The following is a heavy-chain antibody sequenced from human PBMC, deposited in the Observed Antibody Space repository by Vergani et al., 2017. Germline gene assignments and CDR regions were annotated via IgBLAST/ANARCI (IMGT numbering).Heavy chain of an antibody. CDR3: ARHSTVEWLVKLGWIDP. V-gene: IGHV4-39*01. Sequence: QLQLQESGPGLVKPSATLSLTCSVSGASIRSSNYYWGWIRQPPGKGLEWIASIYYSGSTYYNPFLKSRVTISVDTSKNQFSLRLSSVTAAATAVYFCARHSTVEWLVKLGWIDPWGQGILVTVSS. D-gene: IGHD6-19*01. CDR1: GASIRSSNYY. CDR2: IYYSGST. J-gene: IGHJ5*02.